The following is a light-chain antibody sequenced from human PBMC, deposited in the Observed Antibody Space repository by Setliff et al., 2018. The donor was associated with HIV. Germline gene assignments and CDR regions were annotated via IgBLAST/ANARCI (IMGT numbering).Light chain of an antibody. V-gene: IGLV1-44*01. CDR2: SNN. Sequence: QSVLTQPPSASGTPGQRVTISCSGSSSNIGSNTVNWYRQLPGTAPKLLIYSNNQRPSGVPDRFSGSKSGTSASLAISGLQSEDEADYYCAAWHDSLNGYVFGTGTKV. J-gene: IGLJ1*01. CDR3: AAWHDSLNGYV. CDR1: SSNIGSNT.